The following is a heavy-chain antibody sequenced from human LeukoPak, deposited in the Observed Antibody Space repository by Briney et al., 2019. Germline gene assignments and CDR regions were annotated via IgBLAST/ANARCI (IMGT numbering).Heavy chain of an antibody. CDR1: GGSISSSSYY. CDR2: IYYSGST. Sequence: SETLSLTCTDSGGSISSSSYYWGWIRQPPGKGLEWIGSIYYSGSTYYNPSLKSRVTISVDTSKNQFSLKLSSVTAADTAVYYCARVKGDSSGYFQYYYYYMDVWGKGTTVTVSS. V-gene: IGHV4-39*07. J-gene: IGHJ6*03. D-gene: IGHD3-22*01. CDR3: ARVKGDSSGYFQYYYYYMDV.